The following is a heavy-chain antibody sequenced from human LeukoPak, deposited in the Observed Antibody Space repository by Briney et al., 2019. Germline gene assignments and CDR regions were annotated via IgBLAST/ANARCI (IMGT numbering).Heavy chain of an antibody. CDR2: LNPNTGGT. Sequence: GASVKVSCKASGYTFTGYYIHWVRQAPGQGLEWMGWLNPNTGGTNYAQKFQGRVTMTRDTSISTAYMELGRLSSDDTAVYYCARGDGSGNSYGPIHDHWGQGTLVIVSS. CDR3: ARGDGSGNSYGPIHDH. V-gene: IGHV1-2*02. CDR1: GYTFTGYY. J-gene: IGHJ4*02. D-gene: IGHD3-10*01.